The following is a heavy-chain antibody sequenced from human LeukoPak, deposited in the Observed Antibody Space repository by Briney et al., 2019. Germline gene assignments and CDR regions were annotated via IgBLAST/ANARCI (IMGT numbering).Heavy chain of an antibody. CDR1: GFTVTYTY. J-gene: IGHJ4*02. V-gene: IGHV3-53*01. Sequence: GGSLRLSCAASGFTVTYTYMSWVRQTPGKGLEWVSGCYSDGRTYYAGSVQGRFTMSRDNSKNTVYLQMHRVRAEDTAVYYCARYDSGSGPGGLDYWGQGTLVTVSS. CDR3: ARYDSGSGPGGLDY. CDR2: CYSDGRT. D-gene: IGHD3-10*01.